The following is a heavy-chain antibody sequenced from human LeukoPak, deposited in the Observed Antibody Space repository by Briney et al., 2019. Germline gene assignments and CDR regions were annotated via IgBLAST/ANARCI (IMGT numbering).Heavy chain of an antibody. Sequence: SETLSLTCTVSGGSISSSSYYWGWIRQPPGKGLEWIGSIYYSGSTYYNPSLKSRVTISVDTSKNQFSLRLSSVTAADTAVYYCARRLVYYFDYWGQGTLVTVSS. J-gene: IGHJ4*02. CDR1: GGSISSSSYY. CDR3: ARRLVYYFDY. CDR2: IYYSGST. D-gene: IGHD5/OR15-5a*01. V-gene: IGHV4-39*01.